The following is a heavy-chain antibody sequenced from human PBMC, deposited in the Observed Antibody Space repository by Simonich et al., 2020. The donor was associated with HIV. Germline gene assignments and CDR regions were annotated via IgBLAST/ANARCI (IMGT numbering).Heavy chain of an antibody. D-gene: IGHD3-3*01. CDR2: IYYSGST. CDR1: GGSISSSSYY. CDR3: ARLPRSGTTMKAFDI. J-gene: IGHJ3*02. V-gene: IGHV4-39*01. Sequence: QLQLQESGPGLVKPSETLSLTCTVSGGSISSSSYYWGWIRQPPGKGLEWFGSIYYSGSTYYNPSLKSRVTISVDTSKNQFSLKLSSVTAADTAVYYCARLPRSGTTMKAFDIWGQGTMVTVSS.